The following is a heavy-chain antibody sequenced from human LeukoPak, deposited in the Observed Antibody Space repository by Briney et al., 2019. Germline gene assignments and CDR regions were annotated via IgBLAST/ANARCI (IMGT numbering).Heavy chain of an antibody. J-gene: IGHJ4*02. CDR2: IRYDGSNK. V-gene: IGHV3-30*02. CDR1: GLTFSSYG. Sequence: GGSLRLSCAASGLTFSSYGMHWVRQAPGKGLEWVAFIRYDGSNKYYADSVKGRFTISRDNSKNTLYLQMNSLRAEDTAVYYCAKMGRVVDSSGYPDYWGQGTLVTVSS. CDR3: AKMGRVVDSSGYPDY. D-gene: IGHD3-22*01.